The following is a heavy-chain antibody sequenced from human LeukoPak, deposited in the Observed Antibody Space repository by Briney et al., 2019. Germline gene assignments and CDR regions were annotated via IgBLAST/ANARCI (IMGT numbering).Heavy chain of an antibody. Sequence: TSETLSLTCAVSGGSISSSNWWSWVRQPPGKGLEWIAEIYHSGSTNYNPSLKSRVTISVDKSKNQFSLRLISVTAADTAVYYCARDENYYDSSGWSMVGMDVWGQGTTVTVSS. CDR1: GGSISSSNW. CDR2: IYHSGST. J-gene: IGHJ6*02. CDR3: ARDENYYDSSGWSMVGMDV. D-gene: IGHD3-22*01. V-gene: IGHV4-4*02.